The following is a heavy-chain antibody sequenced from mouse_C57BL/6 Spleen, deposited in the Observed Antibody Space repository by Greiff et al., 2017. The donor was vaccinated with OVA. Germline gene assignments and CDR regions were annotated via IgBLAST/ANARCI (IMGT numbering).Heavy chain of an antibody. CDR3: ARRSYGGAMDY. CDR2: ISNGGGST. CDR1: GFTFSDYY. Sequence: DVQLVESGGGLVQPGGSLKLSCAASGFTFSDYYMYWVRQTPEKRLEWVAYISNGGGSTYYPDTVKGRFTISRDNAKNTLYLQMSRLKSEDTAMYYCARRSYGGAMDYWGQGTSVTVSS. V-gene: IGHV5-12*01. D-gene: IGHD1-1*01. J-gene: IGHJ4*01.